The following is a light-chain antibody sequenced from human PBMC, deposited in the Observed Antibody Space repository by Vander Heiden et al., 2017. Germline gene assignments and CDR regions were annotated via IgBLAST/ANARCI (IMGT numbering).Light chain of an antibody. V-gene: IGKV1-39*01. CDR2: GAS. CDR3: QQSYNMFS. Sequence: DIQLSQSPPSLSASVGDRVTITRRSSRDIRTYFNWYHQKRGESPKLLIYGASTVHSGVPSRLSGSGSATHFTLTINGLPVDDVGTYFCQQSYNMFSFGAGTQV. J-gene: IGKJ4*01. CDR1: RDIRTY.